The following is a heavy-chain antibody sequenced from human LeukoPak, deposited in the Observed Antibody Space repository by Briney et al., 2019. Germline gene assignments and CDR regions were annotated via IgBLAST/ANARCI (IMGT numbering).Heavy chain of an antibody. D-gene: IGHD6-19*01. Sequence: WASVKVSCKASGYSFTTYDINWVRQAPGQGLEWMGWISFYSGKEKYAEKFQGRVTMTTDTSTNTAYMELRTLRSDDTAVYYCARHQAHAEAGMGYWGQGTLVIVSS. CDR2: ISFYSGKE. CDR1: GYSFTTYD. J-gene: IGHJ4*02. V-gene: IGHV1-18*01. CDR3: ARHQAHAEAGMGY.